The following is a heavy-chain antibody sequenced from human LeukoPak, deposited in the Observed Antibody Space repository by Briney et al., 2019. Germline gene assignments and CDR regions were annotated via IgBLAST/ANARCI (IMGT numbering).Heavy chain of an antibody. Sequence: ASVKVSCKASGYTFTSYYMHWVRQAPGQGLEWMGIINPSGGSTSYAQKFQGRVTMTRDTSTSTVYMELSSLRSEDTAVYYCARGQKGYDILTGYTYAMPFDYWGQGTLVTVSS. J-gene: IGHJ4*02. CDR2: INPSGGST. D-gene: IGHD3-9*01. CDR1: GYTFTSYY. CDR3: ARGQKGYDILTGYTYAMPFDY. V-gene: IGHV1-46*01.